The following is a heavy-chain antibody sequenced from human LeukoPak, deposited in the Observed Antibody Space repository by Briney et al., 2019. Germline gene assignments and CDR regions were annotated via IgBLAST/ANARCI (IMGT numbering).Heavy chain of an antibody. Sequence: GGSLRLSCSASGFTFSSYAMHWVRQAPGKGLQYVSGISTNGGGTYYADSVKGRFTISRDNYKNILYLEMSSLRVEDTAVYFCPLPTLGYWGQGTLVTVSS. CDR2: ISTNGGGT. D-gene: IGHD2-15*01. CDR1: GFTFSSYA. V-gene: IGHV3-64D*08. J-gene: IGHJ4*02. CDR3: PLPTLGY.